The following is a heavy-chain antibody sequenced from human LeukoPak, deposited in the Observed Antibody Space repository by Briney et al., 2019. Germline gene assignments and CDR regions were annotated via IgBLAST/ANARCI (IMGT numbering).Heavy chain of an antibody. CDR2: ITSGDNT. CDR3: AKLVGATTDFDY. J-gene: IGHJ4*02. Sequence: GGSLRLSRAASGFTFSNYAMYWVRQDPGKGLEWVSTITSGDNTYYADSVKGRFTISRDNSKNTLYLQMNSLRAEDTALYYCAKLVGATTDFDYWGQGTLVTVSS. D-gene: IGHD1-26*01. CDR1: GFTFSNYA. V-gene: IGHV3-23*01.